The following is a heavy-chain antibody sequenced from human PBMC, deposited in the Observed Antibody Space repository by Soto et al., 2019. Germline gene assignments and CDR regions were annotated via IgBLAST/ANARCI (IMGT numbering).Heavy chain of an antibody. J-gene: IGHJ5*02. D-gene: IGHD2-15*01. CDR1: GGSFSGYY. CDR2: INHSGST. Sequence: QVQLQQWGAGLLKPSETLSLTCAVYGGSFSGYYWSWIRQPPGKGLEWMGEINHSGSTNYNPSLKSRVTISVETSKNQFSLKLSSVTAADTAVYYCARGLTEYCSGGSCYSAEGVNWFDPWGQGTLVTVSS. CDR3: ARGLTEYCSGGSCYSAEGVNWFDP. V-gene: IGHV4-34*01.